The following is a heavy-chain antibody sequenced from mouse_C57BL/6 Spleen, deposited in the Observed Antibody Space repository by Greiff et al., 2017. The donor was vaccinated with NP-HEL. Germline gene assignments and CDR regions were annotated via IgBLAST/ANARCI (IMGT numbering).Heavy chain of an antibody. V-gene: IGHV3-6*01. J-gene: IGHJ4*01. CDR3: ARVGTTVVARAMDY. D-gene: IGHD1-1*01. CDR1: GYSITSGYY. Sequence: ESGPGLVKPSQSLSLTCSVPGYSITSGYYWNWIRQFPGNKLEWMGYISYDGSNNYNPSLKNRISITRDTSKNQFFLKLNSVTTEDTATYYCARVGTTVVARAMDYWGQGTSVTVSS. CDR2: ISYDGSN.